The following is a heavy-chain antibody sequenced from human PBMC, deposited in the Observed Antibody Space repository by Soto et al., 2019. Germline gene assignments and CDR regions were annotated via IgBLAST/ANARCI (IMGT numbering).Heavy chain of an antibody. V-gene: IGHV3-15*07. CDR3: TTGSVEGV. CDR1: GFSISSAW. Sequence: QLVESGGGLVRPGGSLRLSCSASGFSISSAWMNWVRQAPGKGLEWVGRIKTKIEGETTHYAAPVNGRFTGSRDDSKNMLYLHMNSLKADDTALYYCTTGSVEGVWGQGTTVTVSS. D-gene: IGHD2-15*01. J-gene: IGHJ6*02. CDR2: IKTKIEGETT.